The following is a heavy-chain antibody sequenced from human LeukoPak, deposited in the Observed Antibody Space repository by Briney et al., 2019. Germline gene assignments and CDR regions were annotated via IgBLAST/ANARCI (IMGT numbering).Heavy chain of an antibody. J-gene: IGHJ5*02. CDR3: ARGHGDCSSTTCYFNWFDP. V-gene: IGHV4-4*07. CDR1: GGSISSYY. CDR2: IYSGGST. Sequence: KTSETLSLTCTVSGGSISSYYWSWIRQPAGKGLEWVGRIYSGGSTNYNPSLKSRVTMSVDTSKNQFSLKLSSVTAADTAVYYCARGHGDCSSTTCYFNWFDPWGQGTLVTVSS. D-gene: IGHD2-2*01.